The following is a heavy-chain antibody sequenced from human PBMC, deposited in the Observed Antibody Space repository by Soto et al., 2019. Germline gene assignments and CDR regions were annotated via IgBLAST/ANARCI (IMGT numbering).Heavy chain of an antibody. CDR1: GFTCSRHG. CDR3: AKDQGQLLLHPLYYFDY. V-gene: IGHV3-30*18. CDR2: ISYDGSNK. D-gene: IGHD2-2*01. J-gene: IGHJ4*02. Sequence: PGGSLRLSCAASGFTCSRHGMHWVRQAPGKGLEWVAVISYDGSNKYYADSVKGRFTISRDNSKNTLYLQMNSLRAEDTAVYYCAKDQGQLLLHPLYYFDYWGQGTLVTVSS.